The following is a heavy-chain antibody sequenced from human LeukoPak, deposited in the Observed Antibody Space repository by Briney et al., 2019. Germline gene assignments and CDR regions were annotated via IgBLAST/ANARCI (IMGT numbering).Heavy chain of an antibody. J-gene: IGHJ3*02. Sequence: SETLSLTCAVSGQSITWNYYWGWIRQTPGKRVEWIGSNYHGGSTYLNPSLKSRVTISIDKSQTHFSLNLTSVTAADTAIYYCARDLGCRVGACYTDAFDIWGQRTMVTVSS. CDR2: NYHGGST. CDR3: ARDLGCRVGACYTDAFDI. V-gene: IGHV4-38-2*02. D-gene: IGHD2-15*01. CDR1: GQSITWNYY.